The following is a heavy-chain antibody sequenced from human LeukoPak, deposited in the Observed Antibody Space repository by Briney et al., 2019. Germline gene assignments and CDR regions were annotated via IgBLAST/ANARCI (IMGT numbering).Heavy chain of an antibody. Sequence: SETLSVTCAVSGASVSSDGFWWNWVRQPPGKGLEWIGQIGYSGTTNYKPSLKSRLTISTDASKNHFSLRLTSATPADTAVYYCARIGGVFHHWGQGTLVTVSS. CDR3: ARIGGVFHH. CDR1: GASVSSDGFW. V-gene: IGHV4-61*03. J-gene: IGHJ1*01. D-gene: IGHD3-10*01. CDR2: IGYSGTT.